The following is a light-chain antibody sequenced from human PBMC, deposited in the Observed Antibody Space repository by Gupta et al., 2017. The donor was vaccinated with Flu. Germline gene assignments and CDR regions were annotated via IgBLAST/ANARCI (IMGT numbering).Light chain of an antibody. CDR1: QSISSW. CDR2: KAS. J-gene: IGKJ4*01. CDR3: QQYEREPLT. V-gene: IGKV1-5*03. Sequence: DIPMTQSPSTLSAAVGDRVTITRRASQSISSWLAWNQQKPGKAPTLLIYKASSLASGVPSRFSGSGSGTEFTLTISSLETDDFAAYYCQQYEREPLTFGGGTKVEIK.